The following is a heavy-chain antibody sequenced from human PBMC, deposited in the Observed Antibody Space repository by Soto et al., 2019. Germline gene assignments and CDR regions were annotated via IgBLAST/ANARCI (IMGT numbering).Heavy chain of an antibody. J-gene: IGHJ3*02. Sequence: QVQLVESGGGVVQPGRSLRLSCAASGFTFSDYLMHWVRQARGKGLEWVALISPDGSKTYYADSVKGRFTISRDNSKNTVYLQMNSLRAEDAAVYYSPFYGYDVPGGFDIWGQGTTVSVSS. V-gene: IGHV3-30-3*01. CDR2: ISPDGSKT. D-gene: IGHD5-12*01. CDR1: GFTFSDYL. CDR3: PFYGYDVPGGFDI.